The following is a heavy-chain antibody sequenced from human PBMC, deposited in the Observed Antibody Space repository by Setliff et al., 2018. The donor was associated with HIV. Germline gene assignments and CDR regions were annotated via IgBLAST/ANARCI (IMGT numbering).Heavy chain of an antibody. D-gene: IGHD2-2*01. CDR2: INWNGGST. V-gene: IGHV3-20*04. CDR3: ARSQCSTTSCDYGDYVGY. Sequence: RPGGSLRLSCAASGFTFDEYGMSWVRQAPGKGLEWVSGINWNGGSTGYADSVKGRFTISRDNAKNSLYLQMNSLRVEDTAFYYCARSQCSTTSCDYGDYVGYWGQGALVTVSS. J-gene: IGHJ4*02. CDR1: GFTFDEYG.